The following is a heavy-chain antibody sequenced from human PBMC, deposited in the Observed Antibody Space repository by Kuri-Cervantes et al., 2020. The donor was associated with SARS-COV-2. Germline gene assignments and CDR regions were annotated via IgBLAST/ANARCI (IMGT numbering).Heavy chain of an antibody. CDR3: AKVGRYSGYDRGY. Sequence: GGSLRLSCAASGFTFSSYAMHWVRQAPGKGLEWVAVISYDGSNKYYADSVKGRFTISRDNSKNTLYLQMNSLRAEDTAVYYCAKVGRYSGYDRGYWGQGTLVTVSS. J-gene: IGHJ4*02. CDR1: GFTFSSYA. CDR2: ISYDGSNK. D-gene: IGHD5-12*01. V-gene: IGHV3-30*07.